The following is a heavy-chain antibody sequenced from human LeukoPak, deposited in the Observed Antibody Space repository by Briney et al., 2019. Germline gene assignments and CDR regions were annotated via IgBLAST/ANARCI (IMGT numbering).Heavy chain of an antibody. J-gene: IGHJ4*02. V-gene: IGHV3-74*01. D-gene: IGHD5-18*01. CDR2: INSDGSST. CDR3: ARGKAAMVLGCFDY. CDR1: GFTFSSYW. Sequence: GGSLRLSCAASGFTFSSYWMHWVRQAPGKGLVWVSRINSDGSSTSYADSVKGRFTISRDNAKNTLYLQMNSLRAEDTAVYYCARGKAAMVLGCFDYWGQGILVTVSS.